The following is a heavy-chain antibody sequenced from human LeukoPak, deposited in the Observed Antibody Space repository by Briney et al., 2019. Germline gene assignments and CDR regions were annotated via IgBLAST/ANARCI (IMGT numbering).Heavy chain of an antibody. CDR2: ISAYNGNT. D-gene: IGHD6-13*01. CDR3: ARSTPPEMYSSSWQLDY. CDR1: GYTFTGYY. J-gene: IGHJ4*02. Sequence: ASVKVSCKASGYTFTGYYIHWVRQAPGQGLAWMGWISAYNGNTNYAQKLQGRVTMTTDTSTSTAYMELRSLRSDDTAVYYCARSTPPEMYSSSWQLDYWGQGTLVTVSS. V-gene: IGHV1-18*04.